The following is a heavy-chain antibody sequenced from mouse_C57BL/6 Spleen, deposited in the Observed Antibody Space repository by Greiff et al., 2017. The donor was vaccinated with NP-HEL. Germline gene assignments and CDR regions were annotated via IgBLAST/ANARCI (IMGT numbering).Heavy chain of an antibody. CDR2: ISSGSSTI. CDR3: ARALLHYLDY. D-gene: IGHD1-1*01. J-gene: IGHJ2*01. V-gene: IGHV5-17*01. Sequence: EVKLMESGGGLVKPGGSLKLSCAASGFTFSDYGMHWVRQAPEKGLEGVAYISSGSSTIYYADTVKGRFTISRDNAKNTLFLQMTSLRSEDTAMYYCARALLHYLDYWGQGTTLTVSS. CDR1: GFTFSDYG.